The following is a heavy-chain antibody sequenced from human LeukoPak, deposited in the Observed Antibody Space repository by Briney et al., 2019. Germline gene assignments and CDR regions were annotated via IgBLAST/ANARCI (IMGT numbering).Heavy chain of an antibody. V-gene: IGHV3-23*01. D-gene: IGHD2-2*01. Sequence: GGSLRLSCAASGFTFSSYGMSWVRQAPGKGLEWVSAISGSGGSTYYADSVKGRFTISRDNSKNTLYLQMNSLRAEDTAVYYCAKAEKKVVPAAPFDYWGQETLVTVSS. CDR2: ISGSGGST. CDR3: AKAEKKVVPAAPFDY. J-gene: IGHJ4*02. CDR1: GFTFSSYG.